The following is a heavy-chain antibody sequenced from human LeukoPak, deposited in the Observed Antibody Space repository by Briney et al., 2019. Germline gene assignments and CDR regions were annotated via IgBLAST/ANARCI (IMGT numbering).Heavy chain of an antibody. D-gene: IGHD5-18*01. J-gene: IGHJ5*02. CDR2: IYYSGST. CDR1: GGSISSGDYY. CDR3: ARSLPSETAMAALWFDP. V-gene: IGHV4-30-4*01. Sequence: SETLSLTCTVSGGSISSGDYYWSWIRQPPGKGLEWIGYIYYSGSTYYNPSLKSRVTISVDTSKNQFSLKLSSVTAADTAVYYCARSLPSETAMAALWFDPWGQGTLVTVSS.